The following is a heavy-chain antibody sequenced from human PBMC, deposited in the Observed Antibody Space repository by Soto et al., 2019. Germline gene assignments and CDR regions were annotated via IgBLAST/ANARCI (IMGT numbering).Heavy chain of an antibody. D-gene: IGHD3-10*01. Sequence: QVQLVESGGGVVQPGRSLRLSCAASGFTFSSYGMHWVRQAPGKGLEWVAVISYDGSNKYYADSVKGRFTISRDNSKNTLYLQMNSLRAEDTAVYYCATTRGFGEPPFDYWGQGTLVTVSS. V-gene: IGHV3-30*03. CDR3: ATTRGFGEPPFDY. CDR1: GFTFSSYG. CDR2: ISYDGSNK. J-gene: IGHJ4*02.